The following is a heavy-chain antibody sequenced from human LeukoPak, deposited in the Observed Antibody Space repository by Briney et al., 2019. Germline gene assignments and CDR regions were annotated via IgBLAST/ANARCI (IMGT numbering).Heavy chain of an antibody. Sequence: ASVKVSCKASGYTFTSYGISWVRQAPGQGLEWLGWISTYNGNTHYAQKLQGRVTMTTDTSTTTAYMELRSLRSDDTAVYYCARDLRGPDYYDSSGYFLWGQGTLVTVSS. J-gene: IGHJ4*02. CDR3: ARDLRGPDYYDSSGYFL. V-gene: IGHV1-18*01. CDR1: GYTFTSYG. D-gene: IGHD3-22*01. CDR2: ISTYNGNT.